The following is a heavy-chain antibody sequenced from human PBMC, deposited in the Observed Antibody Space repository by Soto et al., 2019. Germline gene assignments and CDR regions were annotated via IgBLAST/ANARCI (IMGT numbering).Heavy chain of an antibody. Sequence: QLQLQESGSGLVKPSQTLSLTCAVSGGSISSGGYSWSWIRQPPGKVLEWIGYIYHSGSTYYNPSLKSRVTLSVDRSKNQFSLKLSSVTAADTAVYYCARGTLPGYWALGKTYYFDYWGQGTLVTVSS. CDR1: GGSISSGGYS. D-gene: IGHD3-9*01. J-gene: IGHJ4*02. CDR3: ARGTLPGYWALGKTYYFDY. CDR2: IYHSGST. V-gene: IGHV4-30-2*01.